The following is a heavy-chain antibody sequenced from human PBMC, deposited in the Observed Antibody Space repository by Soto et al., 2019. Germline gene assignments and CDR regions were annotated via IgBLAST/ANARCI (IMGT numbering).Heavy chain of an antibody. CDR3: AKVGNWNGEFDY. J-gene: IGHJ4*02. Sequence: GGSLSLSFAASGFTFSSYAMSWVRQAPGKGLEWVSAISGSGGSTYYADSVKGRFTISRDNSKNTLYLQMNSLRAEDTAVYYCAKVGNWNGEFDYWGQGTLVTVSS. V-gene: IGHV3-23*01. D-gene: IGHD1-1*01. CDR1: GFTFSSYA. CDR2: ISGSGGST.